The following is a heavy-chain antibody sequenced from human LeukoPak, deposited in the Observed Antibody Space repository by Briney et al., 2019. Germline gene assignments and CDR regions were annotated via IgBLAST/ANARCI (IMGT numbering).Heavy chain of an antibody. Sequence: SETLSLTCTVSGGSISSGGYYWGWIRQHPEKGLEWIGYIYYSGSTYYNPSLKSRVTISVDTSKNQFSLKLSSVTAADTAVYYCAREAFAYCGGDCYYNWFDPWGQGTLVTVSS. CDR1: GGSISSGGYY. CDR3: AREAFAYCGGDCYYNWFDP. CDR2: IYYSGST. D-gene: IGHD2-21*02. J-gene: IGHJ5*02. V-gene: IGHV4-31*03.